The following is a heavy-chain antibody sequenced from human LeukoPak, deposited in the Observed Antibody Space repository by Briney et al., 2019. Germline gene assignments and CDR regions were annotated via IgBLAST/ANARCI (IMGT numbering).Heavy chain of an antibody. CDR2: IRSKANNYGT. D-gene: IGHD4/OR15-4a*01. V-gene: IGHV3-73*01. J-gene: IGHJ4*02. CDR1: GFTFSGSG. Sequence: GGSLRLSCAASGFTFSGSGMHWVRQASGKGLDWVGRIRSKANNYGTAYAASVKGRFTISRDDSKNTAYLQMNSLKTEDTAVYYCSRQPPDFGGSDHWGQGTLVTVSS. CDR3: SRQPPDFGGSDH.